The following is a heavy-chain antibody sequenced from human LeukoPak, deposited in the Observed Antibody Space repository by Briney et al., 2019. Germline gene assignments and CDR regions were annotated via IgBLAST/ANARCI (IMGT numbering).Heavy chain of an antibody. V-gene: IGHV1-2*02. Sequence: ASVKVSFKASGYTFTVYYMHWVRQAPGQGVEWMGWINANSGGTDYAQKFQDRVTMTRDTSISTAYMELSRLTSDDTAVYYCARDGHGGNSFDFWGQGTLVTVSS. J-gene: IGHJ4*02. CDR1: GYTFTVYY. CDR3: ARDGHGGNSFDF. CDR2: INANSGGT. D-gene: IGHD4-23*01.